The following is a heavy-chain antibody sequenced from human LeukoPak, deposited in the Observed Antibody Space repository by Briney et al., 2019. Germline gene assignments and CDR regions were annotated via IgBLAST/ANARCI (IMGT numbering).Heavy chain of an antibody. J-gene: IGHJ3*02. CDR3: TRDGGKSDNSAFDI. D-gene: IGHD3-16*01. CDR2: IRRGTNRYTT. CDR1: GFTFSDYI. V-gene: IGHV3-72*01. Sequence: GGSLRLSCEASGFTFSDYILDWVRQAPGKGLEWIGRIRRGTNRYTTEYAASVKGRFIISRDDSKNSLYLHMNSLKTEDTAVYHRTRDGGKSDNSAFDIWGQGTMVTVSS.